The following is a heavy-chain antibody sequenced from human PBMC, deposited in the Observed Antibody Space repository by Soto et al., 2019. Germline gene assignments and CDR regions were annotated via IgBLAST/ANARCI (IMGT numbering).Heavy chain of an antibody. CDR2: ISGSGGST. Sequence: EVQLLESGGGLVQPGGSLRLSCAASGFTFSSYAMSWVRQAPGKGLEWVSAISGSGGSTYYADSVKGRFTISRDNSKNTLYLQMNSLRGEDTAVYYGGKTPDYYDSSGVWGQGTLVTVSS. CDR1: GFTFSSYA. CDR3: GKTPDYYDSSGV. V-gene: IGHV3-23*01. J-gene: IGHJ4*02. D-gene: IGHD3-22*01.